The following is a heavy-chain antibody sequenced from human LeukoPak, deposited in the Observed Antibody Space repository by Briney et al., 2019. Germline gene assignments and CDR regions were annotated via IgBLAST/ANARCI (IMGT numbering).Heavy chain of an antibody. J-gene: IGHJ4*02. V-gene: IGHV3-30*04. Sequence: GGSLRLSCAASGFTFSSYAMHWVRQAPGKGLEWVAVISYDGSNKYYADSVKGRFTISRDNSKNTLYLQMNSLRAEDTAVFYCARGREGYTLDYWGQGTLVTVSS. CDR2: ISYDGSNK. CDR1: GFTFSSYA. CDR3: ARGREGYTLDY. D-gene: IGHD5-24*01.